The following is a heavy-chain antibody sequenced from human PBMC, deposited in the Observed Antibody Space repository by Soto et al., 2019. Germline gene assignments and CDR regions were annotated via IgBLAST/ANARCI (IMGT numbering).Heavy chain of an antibody. J-gene: IGHJ3*02. CDR2: IYYSGST. V-gene: IGHV4-31*03. D-gene: IGHD2-8*01. CDR3: VRQSERDCTTSTSNCGFHT. Sequence: TSETLSLTCTVSGGSISSGGDYCSWIRQHPGKGLEWIGYIYYSGSTYYNPSLKSRVSISVDTSKNQFFLKLNSVTAADTAVYFCVRQSERDCTTSTSNCGFHTWGQGTMVTVSS. CDR1: GGSISSGGDY.